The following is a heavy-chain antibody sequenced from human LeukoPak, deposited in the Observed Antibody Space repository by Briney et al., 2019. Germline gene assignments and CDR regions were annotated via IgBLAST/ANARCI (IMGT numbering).Heavy chain of an antibody. J-gene: IGHJ4*02. CDR2: IYSDGST. Sequence: GALRLSCAASGFTVSTNYMSWVRQAPGKGPEWVSVIYSDGSTYYTDSVKGRFTISRDNSKNTLYLQMNSLRAEDTAVYYCAKGGIAAAGGDYWGQGTLVTVSS. V-gene: IGHV3-53*01. CDR1: GFTVSTNY. CDR3: AKGGIAAAGGDY. D-gene: IGHD6-13*01.